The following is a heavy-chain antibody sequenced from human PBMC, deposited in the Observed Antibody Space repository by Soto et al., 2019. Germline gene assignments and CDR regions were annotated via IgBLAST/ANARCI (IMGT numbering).Heavy chain of an antibody. V-gene: IGHV1-69*01. D-gene: IGHD4-17*01. CDR1: ADTFNSYS. CDR3: ARSLDGTTVTNWFDP. J-gene: IGHJ5*02. Sequence: QVQLVQSGAEVKKPGSSVKVSCKASADTFNSYSLSWLRQAPGQRLEWMGGIIPVFGTADYAQSFEDRLTITADDSTSTVYMELTSLRSDDTAVYYCARSLDGTTVTNWFDPWGQGALVTVSS. CDR2: IIPVFGTA.